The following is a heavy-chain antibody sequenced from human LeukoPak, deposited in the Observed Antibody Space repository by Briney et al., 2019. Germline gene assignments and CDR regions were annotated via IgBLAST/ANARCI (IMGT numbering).Heavy chain of an antibody. Sequence: ASVKVSCKASGYTFTGYYMHWVRQAPGQGLEWMGWINPNSGGTNYAQKFQGRVTMTRDTSISTAYMELSRLRSDDTAVYYCARSPSGFGEFEYYFDYWGQGTLVTVSS. CDR2: INPNSGGT. CDR3: ARSPSGFGEFEYYFDY. J-gene: IGHJ4*02. D-gene: IGHD3-10*01. V-gene: IGHV1-2*02. CDR1: GYTFTGYY.